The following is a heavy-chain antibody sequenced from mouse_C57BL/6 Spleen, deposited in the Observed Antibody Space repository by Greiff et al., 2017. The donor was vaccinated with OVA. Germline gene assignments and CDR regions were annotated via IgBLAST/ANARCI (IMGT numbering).Heavy chain of an antibody. Sequence: QVQLQQPGAELVKPGASVKLSCKASGYTFTSYWMHWVKQRPGQGLEWIGMIHPNSGSTNYNEKFKSKATLTVDKSSSTAYMQLSSLTSEDSAVYYCASLYSNYDVMDYWGQGTSVTVSS. CDR1: GYTFTSYW. J-gene: IGHJ4*01. CDR3: ASLYSNYDVMDY. V-gene: IGHV1-64*01. D-gene: IGHD2-5*01. CDR2: IHPNSGST.